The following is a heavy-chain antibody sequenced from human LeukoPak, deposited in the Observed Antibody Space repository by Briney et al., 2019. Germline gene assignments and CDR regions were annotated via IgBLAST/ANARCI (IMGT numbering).Heavy chain of an antibody. J-gene: IGHJ1*01. CDR2: IYPDDSDT. CDR3: ARLYYDNGGYPLLQH. Sequence: GESLKISCKGSGYSFTSDWIAWLRQMPGKGLEWMGIIYPDDSDTRYSPSFQGQVTISAGKSISTAYLQWSSLKASDTAMYYCARLYYDNGGYPLLQHWGQGTLVTVSS. D-gene: IGHD3-22*01. CDR1: GYSFTSDW. V-gene: IGHV5-51*01.